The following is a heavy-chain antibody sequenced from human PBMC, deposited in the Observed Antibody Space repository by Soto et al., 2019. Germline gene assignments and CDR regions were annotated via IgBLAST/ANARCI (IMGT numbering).Heavy chain of an antibody. CDR1: GGSISSGGYY. CDR2: IYYSGST. V-gene: IGHV4-31*03. CDR3: ARVVGYYYGSGSYSWFDP. D-gene: IGHD3-10*01. Sequence: SETLSLTCTVSGGSISSGGYYWSWIRKHPGKGLEWIGYIYYSGSTYYNPSLKSRVTISVDTSKNQFSLKLSSVTAADTAVYYCARVVGYYYGSGSYSWFDPWGQGTLVTVSS. J-gene: IGHJ5*02.